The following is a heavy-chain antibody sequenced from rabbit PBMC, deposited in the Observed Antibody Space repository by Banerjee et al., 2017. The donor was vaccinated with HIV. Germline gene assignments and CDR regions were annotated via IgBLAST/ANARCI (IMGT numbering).Heavy chain of an antibody. CDR1: GFTISSNYW. J-gene: IGHJ2*01. V-gene: IGHV1S40*01. CDR2: INTSSGNT. CDR3: ARGGGGYAGYGHGDDAFDP. Sequence: QSLEESGGGLVKPGASLTLTCTASGFTISSNYWICWVRQAPGKGLEWIACINTSSGNTVYASWAKGRFTISKTSSTVDLKMTSLTVADTATYFCARGGGGYAGYGHGDDAFDPWGPGTLVTVS. D-gene: IGHD7-1*01.